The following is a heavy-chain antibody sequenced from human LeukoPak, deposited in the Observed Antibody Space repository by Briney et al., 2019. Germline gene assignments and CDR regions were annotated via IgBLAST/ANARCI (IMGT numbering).Heavy chain of an antibody. D-gene: IGHD3-10*01. CDR1: AFTFSSYG. V-gene: IGHV3-23*01. CDR2: ISGSGSNT. Sequence: GGSLRLSCAASAFTFSSYGMHWVRQAPGKGLEWVSGISGSGSNTYYAESVKDRFIISRDSTKNTLFLQVNNLRVEDTAVYYCAKYVFSYGAGSYLAHWGRGTLVSVSS. J-gene: IGHJ4*02. CDR3: AKYVFSYGAGSYLAH.